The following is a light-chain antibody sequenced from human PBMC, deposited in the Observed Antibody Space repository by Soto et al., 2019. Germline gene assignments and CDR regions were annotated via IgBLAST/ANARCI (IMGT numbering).Light chain of an antibody. CDR1: QSISSA. Sequence: AIQLTQSPSSLSASVGDIVTITCRASQSISSALAWYQQKPGKAPKLLIYDASSLESGVPSRFSGSGSGTDFTLTISSLQPEDFATYYCQQFNSYPRTFGQGTKLEIK. CDR2: DAS. CDR3: QQFNSYPRT. V-gene: IGKV1-13*02. J-gene: IGKJ2*01.